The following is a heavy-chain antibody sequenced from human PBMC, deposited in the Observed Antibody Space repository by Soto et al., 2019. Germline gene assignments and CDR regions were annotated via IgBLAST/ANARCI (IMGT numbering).Heavy chain of an antibody. Sequence: QVQLQGSGPRLVKPSETLSLTCSVSGDSLRTRFWWSWVPQSPGKGLEWIGQIYHVGSTNYNPALKSRVTISVDKSKNQFSLKLTSVNAADTAVYYCAKASYGLGYFDYWGQGALVAVSS. CDR3: AKASYGLGYFDY. D-gene: IGHD4-17*01. V-gene: IGHV4-4*02. CDR1: GDSLRTRFW. J-gene: IGHJ4*02. CDR2: IYHVGST.